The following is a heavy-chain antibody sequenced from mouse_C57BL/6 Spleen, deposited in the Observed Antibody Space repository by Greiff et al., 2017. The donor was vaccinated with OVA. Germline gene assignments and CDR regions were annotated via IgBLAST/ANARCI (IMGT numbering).Heavy chain of an antibody. J-gene: IGHJ2*01. CDR2: FYPGSGSI. D-gene: IGHD2-3*01. CDR1: GYTFTEYT. V-gene: IGHV1-62-2*01. Sequence: QVQLQQSGAELVKPGASVKLSCKASGYTFTEYTIHWVKPRSGQGLEWIGWFYPGSGSIKYNEKFKDKATLTADKSSSTGYMELSRLKSEDSAVYFCAVHEVGGYFGDYFDYWGQGTTLTVSS. CDR3: AVHEVGGYFGDYFDY.